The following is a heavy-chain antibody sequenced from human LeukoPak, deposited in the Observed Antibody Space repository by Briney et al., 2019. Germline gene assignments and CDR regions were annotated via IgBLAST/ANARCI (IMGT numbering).Heavy chain of an antibody. CDR1: GFTFSDYY. CDR2: ISSSGSTI. CDR3: ATRDYDSSGYYYRPDDAFDI. D-gene: IGHD3-22*01. Sequence: GGSLRLSCAASGFTFSDYYMSWIRQAPGKGLEWVSYISSSGSTIYYADSVKGRFTISRDNAKNSLYLQMNSLRAEDTAVYYCATRDYDSSGYYYRPDDAFDIWGQGTMVTVSS. V-gene: IGHV3-11*04. J-gene: IGHJ3*02.